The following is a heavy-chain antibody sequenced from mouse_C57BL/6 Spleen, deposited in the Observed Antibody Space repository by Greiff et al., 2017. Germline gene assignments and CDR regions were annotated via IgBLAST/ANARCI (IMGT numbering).Heavy chain of an antibody. J-gene: IGHJ1*03. Sequence: EVQLVESGGGLVQPGGSLSLSCAASGFTFTDYYMSWVRQPPGKALEWLGFLRNKANGYTTEYSASVQGRFTISRDNSQSIRDLQMNALRAEDSATYYCARLYGNYVWYFDVWGTGTTVTVSS. V-gene: IGHV7-3*01. CDR1: GFTFTDYY. CDR3: ARLYGNYVWYFDV. CDR2: LRNKANGYTT. D-gene: IGHD2-1*01.